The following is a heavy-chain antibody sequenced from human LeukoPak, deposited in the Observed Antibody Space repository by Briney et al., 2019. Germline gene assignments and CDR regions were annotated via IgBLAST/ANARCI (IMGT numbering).Heavy chain of an antibody. CDR3: ASSYDYVWGSYIPYYFDY. J-gene: IGHJ4*02. CDR2: ISSSGRTI. D-gene: IGHD3-16*01. V-gene: IGHV3-48*03. Sequence: GGSLRLSCAASGLTFNSYEMNWVRQAPGKGLEWVSHISSSGRTIYYADSVKGRFTISRDNAKNSLYLHMNSLRAEDTAVYYCASSYDYVWGSYIPYYFDYWGQGTLVTVSS. CDR1: GLTFNSYE.